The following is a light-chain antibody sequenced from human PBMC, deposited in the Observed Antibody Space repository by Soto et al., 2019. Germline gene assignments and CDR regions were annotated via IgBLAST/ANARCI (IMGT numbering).Light chain of an antibody. J-gene: IGKJ1*01. CDR3: QQYDSSWT. CDR2: GVS. Sequence: IVLTQSPGTLSLSPGERATLSCRASQSVPSNFLAWYQQKPGQAPILLIHGVSRRATGIPDRFSGSGSGTDFTLTISRLEPEDFAVYYCQQYDSSWTFGQGTKVEIK. V-gene: IGKV3-20*01. CDR1: QSVPSNF.